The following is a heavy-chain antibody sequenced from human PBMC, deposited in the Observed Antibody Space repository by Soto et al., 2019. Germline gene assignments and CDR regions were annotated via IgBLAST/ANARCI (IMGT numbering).Heavy chain of an antibody. J-gene: IGHJ4*02. V-gene: IGHV1-2*04. D-gene: IGHD6-13*01. Sequence: ASVKVSCTASGYTLTGYYMHWVRQAPGQGLEWMGWINPNSGGTNYAQKFQGWVTMTRDTSISTAYMELSRLRSDDTAVYYCASTSSSSWQFDYWGQGTLVTVSS. CDR1: GYTLTGYY. CDR3: ASTSSSSWQFDY. CDR2: INPNSGGT.